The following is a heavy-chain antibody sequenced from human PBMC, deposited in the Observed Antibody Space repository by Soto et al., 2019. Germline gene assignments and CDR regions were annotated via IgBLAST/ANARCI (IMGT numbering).Heavy chain of an antibody. Sequence: PGGSLRLSCAASGFTFSSYGMHWVRQAPGKGLEWVAVISYDGSNKYYADSVKGRFTISRDNSKNTLYLQMNSLRAEDTAVYYCAKDRRSYGSSLLFDYWGQGTLVTVSS. CDR1: GFTFSSYG. V-gene: IGHV3-30*18. CDR3: AKDRRSYGSSLLFDY. D-gene: IGHD5-18*01. CDR2: ISYDGSNK. J-gene: IGHJ4*02.